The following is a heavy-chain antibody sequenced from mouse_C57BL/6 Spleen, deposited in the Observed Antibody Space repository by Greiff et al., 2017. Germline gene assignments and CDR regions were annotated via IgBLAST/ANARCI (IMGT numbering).Heavy chain of an antibody. CDR1: GYAFSSYW. D-gene: IGHD1-1*01. J-gene: IGHJ2*01. CDR3: ARGWDYYGSSSFDY. CDR2: IYPGDGDT. Sequence: LMESGASVKISCKASGYAFSSYWMNWVKQRPGKGLEWIGQIYPGDGDTNYNGKFKGKATLTADKSSSTAYMQLSSLTSEDSAVYFCARGWDYYGSSSFDYWGQGTTLTVSS. V-gene: IGHV1-80*01.